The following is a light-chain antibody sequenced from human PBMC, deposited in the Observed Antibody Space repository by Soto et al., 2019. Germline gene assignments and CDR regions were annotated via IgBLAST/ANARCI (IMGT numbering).Light chain of an antibody. Sequence: EIVLTQSPATLSLSPGERATLSCRASQSVSSYLAWYQQKPGQAPRLLIYDASNRATGIPARFSGSGSGTDVPLTISSIEPEDFAVYYCQQRSNWPPLTFGGGTKVEIK. CDR3: QQRSNWPPLT. CDR1: QSVSSY. J-gene: IGKJ4*01. CDR2: DAS. V-gene: IGKV3-11*01.